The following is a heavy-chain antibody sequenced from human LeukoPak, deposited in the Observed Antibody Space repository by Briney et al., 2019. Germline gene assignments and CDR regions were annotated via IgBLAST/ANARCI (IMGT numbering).Heavy chain of an antibody. D-gene: IGHD3-3*01. Sequence: GGSLRLSCAASGFTFSSYSMNWVRQAPGKGLEWVSGISWNSGSIGYADSVKGRFTISRDNAKNSLYLQMNSLRAEDTALYYCAKDMTYDFWSGLNAFDIWGQGTMVTVSS. CDR1: GFTFSSYS. CDR3: AKDMTYDFWSGLNAFDI. J-gene: IGHJ3*02. V-gene: IGHV3-9*01. CDR2: ISWNSGSI.